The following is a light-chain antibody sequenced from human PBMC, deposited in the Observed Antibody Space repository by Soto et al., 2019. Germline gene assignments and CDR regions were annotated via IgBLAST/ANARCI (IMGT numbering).Light chain of an antibody. J-gene: IGKJ4*01. CDR2: AAS. CDR1: QGISNW. Sequence: EIRMYISPFSVSASEGDRVTSTCRASQGISNWLAWYQQKPGKAPKLLIYAASNLQNGVPSRFRGSGSGTDFTLTISSLQPEDFATYYCQQVNSFPLTFGGGTKVDIK. V-gene: IGKV1D-12*01. CDR3: QQVNSFPLT.